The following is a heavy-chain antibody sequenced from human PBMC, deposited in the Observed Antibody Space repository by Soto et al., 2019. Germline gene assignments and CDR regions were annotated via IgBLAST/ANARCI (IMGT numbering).Heavy chain of an antibody. D-gene: IGHD3-3*01. J-gene: IGHJ6*03. CDR3: AKATRYDFLLTGHRGGYYYDTDV. CDR2: LSGGGGST. Sequence: GKGLEWGSGLSGGGGSTYYADSVTGRFTISRDNSKNTLYLQMNSLRVEDTAVYYCAKATRYDFLLTGHRGGYYYDTDVLVKGTTVT. V-gene: IGHV3-23*01.